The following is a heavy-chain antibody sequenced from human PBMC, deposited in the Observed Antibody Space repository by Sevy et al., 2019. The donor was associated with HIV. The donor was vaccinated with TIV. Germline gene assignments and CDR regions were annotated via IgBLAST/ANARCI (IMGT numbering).Heavy chain of an antibody. CDR3: ARVDTIFAANFAFDI. D-gene: IGHD3-3*01. V-gene: IGHV1-2*06. Sequence: ASVKVSCKASEYSFTAYYIHWVRQAPGQGLEWMGRINPNSGGTNYSQKFQGRVTMTSDTSISTAYMKLSRLRSDDTAVFYGARVDTIFAANFAFDIWGQGTMVTVSS. CDR1: EYSFTAYY. J-gene: IGHJ3*02. CDR2: INPNSGGT.